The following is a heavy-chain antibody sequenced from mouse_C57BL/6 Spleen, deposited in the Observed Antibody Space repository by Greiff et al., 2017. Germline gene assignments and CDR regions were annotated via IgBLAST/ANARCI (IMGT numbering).Heavy chain of an antibody. Sequence: VQLQQSGPELVKPGASVKISCKASGYTFTDYYMNWVKQSHGKSLEWIGDINPNNGGTSYNQKFKGKATLTVDKSSSTAYMELRSLTSEDSAVYYCARPGVVAHWYFDVWGTGTTVTVSS. CDR2: INPNNGGT. D-gene: IGHD1-1*01. CDR3: ARPGVVAHWYFDV. V-gene: IGHV1-26*01. J-gene: IGHJ1*03. CDR1: GYTFTDYY.